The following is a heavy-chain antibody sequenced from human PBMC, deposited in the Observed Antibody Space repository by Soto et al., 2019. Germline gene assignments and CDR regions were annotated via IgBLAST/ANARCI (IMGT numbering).Heavy chain of an antibody. CDR3: AKTSSSWWLVVRDFDY. Sequence: EVQLLESGGGLVQPGGSLRLSCAASGFTFSSYAMSWVRQAPGKGLEWVSAISGSGGSTYYADSVKGWFTISRDNSKNTLYLQMNSLRAEDTAVYYCAKTSSSWWLVVRDFDYWGQGTLVTVSS. CDR2: ISGSGGST. D-gene: IGHD6-13*01. J-gene: IGHJ4*02. V-gene: IGHV3-23*01. CDR1: GFTFSSYA.